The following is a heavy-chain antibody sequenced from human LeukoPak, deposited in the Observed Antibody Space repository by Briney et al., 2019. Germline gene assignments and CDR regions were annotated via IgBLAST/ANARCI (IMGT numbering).Heavy chain of an antibody. V-gene: IGHV4-4*07. CDR3: ARQVPGDDAFDI. D-gene: IGHD2-21*01. CDR2: IYSSGST. CDR1: GGSITSYY. J-gene: IGHJ3*02. Sequence: KPSETLSLTCTVSGGSITSYYLSWIRQPAGKGLEWIGRIYSSGSTNYNPSLESRVTMSVDTSKNQFSLKLNSVTAADTAVYYCARQVPGDDAFDIWGQGTMVSVSS.